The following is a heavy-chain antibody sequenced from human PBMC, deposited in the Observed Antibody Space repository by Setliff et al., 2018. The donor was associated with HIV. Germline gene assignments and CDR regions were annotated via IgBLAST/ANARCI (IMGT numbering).Heavy chain of an antibody. Sequence: GASVKVSCKASGGTFSSYAISWVRQAPGQGLEWMGGIIPIFGTANYAQKFQGRVTITTDESTSTAYMELSSLRPEDTAVYYCARERDSNGYQFDYWGQGTLVTVSS. CDR2: IIPIFGTA. CDR1: GGTFSSYA. J-gene: IGHJ4*02. CDR3: ARERDSNGYQFDY. V-gene: IGHV1-69*05. D-gene: IGHD3-22*01.